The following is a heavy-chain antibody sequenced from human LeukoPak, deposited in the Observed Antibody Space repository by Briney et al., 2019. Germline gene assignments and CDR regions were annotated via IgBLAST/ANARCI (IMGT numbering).Heavy chain of an antibody. D-gene: IGHD1-1*01. CDR3: ARRRRIPYYFDY. V-gene: IGHV4-34*01. J-gene: IGHJ4*02. Sequence: PSETLSLTCAVYGGSFSGYYCSWIRQPPGKGLEWIGEINHSGSTNYNPSLKSRVTISVDTSKNQFSLKLSSVTAADTAVYYCARRRRIPYYFDYWGQGTLVTVSS. CDR2: INHSGST. CDR1: GGSFSGYY.